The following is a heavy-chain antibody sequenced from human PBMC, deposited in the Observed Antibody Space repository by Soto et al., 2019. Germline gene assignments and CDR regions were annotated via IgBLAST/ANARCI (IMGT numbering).Heavy chain of an antibody. D-gene: IGHD5-18*01. CDR1: GFTFNSYE. Sequence: GGSLRLSCAASGFTFNSYEMNWVRQAPGKGLEWVSYISSSGNTIYYADSVKGRFTISRDNARNSLYVQMSSLRAEDTAVYYCAREDTRKAWAFDFWGQGTLVTVSS. CDR3: AREDTRKAWAFDF. V-gene: IGHV3-48*03. CDR2: ISSSGNTI. J-gene: IGHJ4*02.